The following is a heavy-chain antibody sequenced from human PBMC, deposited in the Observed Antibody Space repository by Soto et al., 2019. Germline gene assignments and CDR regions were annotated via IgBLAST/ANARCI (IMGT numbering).Heavy chain of an antibody. CDR2: IYYSGST. CDR1: GGSISSGDYY. Sequence: QVQLQESGPGLVKPSQTPSLTCTVSGGSISSGDYYWSWIRQPPGKGLEWIGYIYYSGSTYYNPSLKSRVTISVDTSKNQFSLKLSSVTAADTAVYYCARLLYYDYVWGSYTFDYWGQGTLVTVSS. CDR3: ARLLYYDYVWGSYTFDY. D-gene: IGHD3-16*01. V-gene: IGHV4-30-4*01. J-gene: IGHJ4*02.